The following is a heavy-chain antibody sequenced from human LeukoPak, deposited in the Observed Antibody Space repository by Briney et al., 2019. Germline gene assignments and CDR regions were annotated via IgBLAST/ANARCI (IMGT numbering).Heavy chain of an antibody. D-gene: IGHD3-22*01. CDR1: GFTVSSNY. V-gene: IGHV3-66*01. CDR2: IYSGGST. CDR3: ATTDSSGYYYSYAFDI. J-gene: IGHJ3*02. Sequence: GGSLRLSCAASGFTVSSNYMSWVRQAPGKGLEWVSVIYSGGSTYYADSVKGRFTISRDNSKNTLYLQMNSLRAEDTAVYYCATTDSSGYYYSYAFDIWGQGTMVTVSS.